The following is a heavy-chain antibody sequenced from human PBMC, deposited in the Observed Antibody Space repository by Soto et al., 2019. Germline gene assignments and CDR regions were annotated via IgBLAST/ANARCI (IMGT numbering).Heavy chain of an antibody. J-gene: IGHJ4*02. Sequence: ASVKVSCKASRYTFTSYYMHWVRQAPGQGLEWMGIINPSGGSTIYAQKFQGRVTMNRDTSTSTVYMKLSSLRSEDTAVYYCARDSQTTVTDLDYWGQGTLVTVSS. V-gene: IGHV1-46*01. D-gene: IGHD4-17*01. CDR1: RYTFTSYY. CDR3: ARDSQTTVTDLDY. CDR2: INPSGGST.